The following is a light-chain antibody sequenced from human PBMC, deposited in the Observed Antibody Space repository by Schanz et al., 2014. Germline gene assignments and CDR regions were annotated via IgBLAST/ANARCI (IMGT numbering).Light chain of an antibody. Sequence: EIVMTQSPATLSVSPGERATLSCRASQSVGSSYLAWYQQKPGQPPRLLIYGASIRATGIADRFSGSGSGTDFTLTISRLEPEDFAVYYCQQYGTSPRAFGQGTKLEIK. CDR3: QQYGTSPRA. CDR1: QSVGSSY. V-gene: IGKV3-20*01. CDR2: GAS. J-gene: IGKJ2*01.